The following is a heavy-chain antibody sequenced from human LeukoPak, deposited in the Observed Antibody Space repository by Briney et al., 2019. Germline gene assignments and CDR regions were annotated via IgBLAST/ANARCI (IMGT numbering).Heavy chain of an antibody. CDR2: ISSSSSTI. J-gene: IGHJ6*03. CDR3: ARDSGGYPPDPYYYYYMDV. CDR1: GFTFSSSS. V-gene: IGHV3-48*01. D-gene: IGHD5-12*01. Sequence: PGGSLRLSCEASGFTFSSSSMNWVRQAPGKGREWVSYISSSSSTIYYADSVKGRFTISRDNAKNSLYLQMNSLRAEDTAVYYCARDSGGYPPDPYYYYYMDVWGKGTTVTVSS.